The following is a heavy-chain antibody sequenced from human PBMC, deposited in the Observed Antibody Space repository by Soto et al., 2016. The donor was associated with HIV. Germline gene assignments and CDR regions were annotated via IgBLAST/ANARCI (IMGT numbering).Heavy chain of an antibody. Sequence: QVQLVQSGAEVKTPGASVKVSCKASGYTFTGYYIHWLRQAPGQGLEWMGWINPNSGGSEHAQKFQGRVTMTRDTSISTAYMELSRLSSDDTAIYFCARVFFVVVTAMGYWGQGTLVTVSS. CDR2: INPNSGGS. J-gene: IGHJ4*02. D-gene: IGHD2-21*02. CDR3: ARVFFVVVTAMGY. CDR1: GYTFTGYY. V-gene: IGHV1-2*02.